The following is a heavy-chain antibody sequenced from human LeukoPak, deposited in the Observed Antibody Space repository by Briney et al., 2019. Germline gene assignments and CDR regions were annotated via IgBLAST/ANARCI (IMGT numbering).Heavy chain of an antibody. D-gene: IGHD3-3*01. J-gene: IGHJ6*02. CDR3: ARDHPYYDFWSGYSWPPYYYYGMDV. Sequence: SETLSLTCTVSGASISRYYWSWIRQPPGKGLEWIGYFHNSGNTNYNPSLSSRITMSVDTSKNQFSLKLNSVTAADTAVYYCARDHPYYDFWSGYSWPPYYYYGMDVWGQGTTVTVSS. CDR2: FHNSGNT. CDR1: GASISRYY. V-gene: IGHV4-4*08.